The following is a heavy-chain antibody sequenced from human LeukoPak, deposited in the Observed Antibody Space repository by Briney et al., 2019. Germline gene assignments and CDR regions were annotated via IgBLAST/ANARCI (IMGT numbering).Heavy chain of an antibody. J-gene: IGHJ3*02. CDR3: ARGLFYDILTGNPFDI. D-gene: IGHD3-9*01. V-gene: IGHV4-61*08. CDR2: IYYSGST. Sequence: SETLSLTCTVSGGSISSGGYYWSWIRQPPGKGLEWIGYIYYSGSTNYNPSLKSRVTISVDTSKNQFSLKLSSVTAADTAVYYCARGLFYDILTGNPFDIWGQGTMVTVSS. CDR1: GGSISSGGYY.